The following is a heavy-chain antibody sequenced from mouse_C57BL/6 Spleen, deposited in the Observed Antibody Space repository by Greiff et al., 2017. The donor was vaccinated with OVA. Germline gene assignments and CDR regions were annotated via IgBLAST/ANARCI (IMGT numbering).Heavy chain of an antibody. CDR1: GYTFTNYW. V-gene: IGHV1-63*01. J-gene: IGHJ1*03. Sequence: QVQLQQSGAELVRPGTSVKMSCQASGYTFTNYWIGWAKQRPGHGLEWIGDIYPGGGYTNYNEKFKGKATLTADKSSRPAYMLFSSLTSEDSAIYYCARRYYDYGYFDVWGTGTTVTVSS. CDR2: IYPGGGYT. CDR3: ARRYYDYGYFDV. D-gene: IGHD2-4*01.